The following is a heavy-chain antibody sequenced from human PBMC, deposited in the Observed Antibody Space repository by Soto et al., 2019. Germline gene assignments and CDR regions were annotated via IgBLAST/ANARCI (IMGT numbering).Heavy chain of an antibody. Sequence: PGGSLRLSCAASGFTFSSYAMSWVRQAPGKGLEWVSAISGSGGSTYYADSVKGRFTISRDNSKNTLYLQMNSLRAEDTAVYYWAKEPTFYDYVWGGAAFDIWGQGTMVTVSS. CDR3: AKEPTFYDYVWGGAAFDI. CDR2: ISGSGGST. J-gene: IGHJ3*02. D-gene: IGHD3-16*01. CDR1: GFTFSSYA. V-gene: IGHV3-23*01.